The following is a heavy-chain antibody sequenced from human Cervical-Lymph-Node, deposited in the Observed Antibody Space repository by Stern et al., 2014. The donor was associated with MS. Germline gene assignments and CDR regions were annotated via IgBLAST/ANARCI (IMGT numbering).Heavy chain of an antibody. D-gene: IGHD3-16*02. CDR1: GYTFTTYA. CDR2: INTHTGNP. CDR3: AKEGDYVWGNYRAM. Sequence: QDQLVQSGSELKKPGASVKVSCKTSGYTFTTYAINWVRQAPGQGLEWMGWINTHTGNPTYAQDFTGRFVFSLDTSISTAYLEISSLRAEDTAVYYCAKEGDYVWGNYRAMWGQGTLVTVSS. V-gene: IGHV7-4-1*02. J-gene: IGHJ4*02.